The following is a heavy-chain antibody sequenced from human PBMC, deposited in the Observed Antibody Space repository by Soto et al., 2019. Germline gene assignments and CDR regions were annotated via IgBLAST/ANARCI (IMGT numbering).Heavy chain of an antibody. CDR1: GFMLTDQY. V-gene: IGHV3-72*01. D-gene: IGHD3-22*01. CDR2: SRKKGDSYTT. Sequence: PGGSLRLCCAASGFMLTDQYMDGVRQAPGKGLEWVGRSRKKGDSYTTDYAPSVRGRFTISRDESKNSLYLQLNNVRTDDTAVYYCARDPPPYESSGYYSDWGQGTLVTVSS. CDR3: ARDPPPYESSGYYSD. J-gene: IGHJ4*02.